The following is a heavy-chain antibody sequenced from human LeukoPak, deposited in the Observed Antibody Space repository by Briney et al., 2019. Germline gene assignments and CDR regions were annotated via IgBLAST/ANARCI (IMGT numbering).Heavy chain of an antibody. CDR1: GGSISGYH. CDR2: IYYSGSS. D-gene: IGHD6-13*01. Sequence: PSETLSLTCNVSGGSISGYHWSWIRQPPGKGLEWLGYIYYSGSSNYNPSLKSRVTMSADTSKNQFSLKLSSVTAADTAVYYCARFLTDHEVYSSSWYVGYWGQGTLVTVSS. J-gene: IGHJ4*02. CDR3: ARFLTDHEVYSSSWYVGY. V-gene: IGHV4-59*01.